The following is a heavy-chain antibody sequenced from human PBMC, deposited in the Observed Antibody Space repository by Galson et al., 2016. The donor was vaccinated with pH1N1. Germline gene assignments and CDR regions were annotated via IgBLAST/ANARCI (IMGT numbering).Heavy chain of an antibody. D-gene: IGHD4-17*01. V-gene: IGHV5-51*01. CDR1: GYNFASSW. CDR2: IYLGGSLV. Sequence: SGAEVKKPGESLKISCKGSGYNFASSWIGWVRQMPGNGLEWMGIIYLGGSLVRYSPSFQGQVTISADKSLNIVYLQWSSLKASDSAIYYCARQNDYGDYRGDAFDIWGQGTMVTVSS. CDR3: ARQNDYGDYRGDAFDI. J-gene: IGHJ3*02.